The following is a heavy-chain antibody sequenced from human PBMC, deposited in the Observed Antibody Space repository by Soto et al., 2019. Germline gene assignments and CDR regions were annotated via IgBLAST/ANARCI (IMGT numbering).Heavy chain of an antibody. V-gene: IGHV3-30*18. CDR1: GFTFSSYG. D-gene: IGHD2-21*01. Sequence: ESGGGVVQPGRSLRLSCAASGFTFSSYGMHWVRQAPGKGLEWVAVISYDGSNKYYADSVKGRFTISRDNSKNTLYLQMNSLRAEDTAVYYCAKDRSGGDGDFYYYYYGMDVWGQGTTVTVSS. CDR3: AKDRSGGDGDFYYYYYGMDV. CDR2: ISYDGSNK. J-gene: IGHJ6*02.